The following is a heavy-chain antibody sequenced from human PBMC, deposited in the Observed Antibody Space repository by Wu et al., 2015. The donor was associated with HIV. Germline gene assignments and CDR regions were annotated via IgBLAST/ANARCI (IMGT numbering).Heavy chain of an antibody. CDR2: INPNSGWT. V-gene: IGHV1-69*08. J-gene: IGHJ4*02. CDR3: GKEKFEGGNYPGAFDY. D-gene: IGHD1-26*01. CDR1: GGSLSTYS. Sequence: QVQLVQSGAEVKKPGSSVRVSCKASGGSLSTYSVNWVRQTPGQGLEWMGWINPNSGWTNYAQEFQGRVIMTREHIHEVYSLHGKLSSLKSEDTAVYYCGKEKFEGGNYPGAFDYWGQGKTLVTVSS.